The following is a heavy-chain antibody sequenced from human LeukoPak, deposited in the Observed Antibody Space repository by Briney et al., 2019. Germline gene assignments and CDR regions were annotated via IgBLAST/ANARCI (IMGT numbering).Heavy chain of an antibody. V-gene: IGHV3-15*05. D-gene: IGHD1-26*01. Sequence: PGGSLRLSCAASGFTFSNAWMSWVRQAPGKGLEWVGRIRSNTDGGTTDYAAPVKGRFTISRDDSKNTLYLQMNSLRAEDTAVYYCARDSSGSYYGDDDWFDPWGQGTLVTVSS. J-gene: IGHJ5*02. CDR2: IRSNTDGGTT. CDR3: ARDSSGSYYGDDDWFDP. CDR1: GFTFSNAW.